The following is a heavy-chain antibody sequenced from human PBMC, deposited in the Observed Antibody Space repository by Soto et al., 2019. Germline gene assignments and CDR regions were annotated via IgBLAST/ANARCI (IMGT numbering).Heavy chain of an antibody. V-gene: IGHV1-46*01. J-gene: IGHJ6*02. CDR3: ASSITIFGVVPYGMGV. D-gene: IGHD3-3*01. CDR1: GYTFTSYG. Sequence: ASVKVSCKASGYTFTSYGISWVRQAPGQGLEWMGIINPSGGSTSYAQKFQGRVTMTRDTSTSTVYMELSSLRSEDTAVYYCASSITIFGVVPYGMGVWGQGTTVTVS. CDR2: INPSGGST.